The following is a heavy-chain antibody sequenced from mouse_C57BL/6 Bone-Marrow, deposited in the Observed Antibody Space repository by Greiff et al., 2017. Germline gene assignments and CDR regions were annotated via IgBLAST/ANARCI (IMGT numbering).Heavy chain of an antibody. CDR3: AREGYCGSCLYYFDY. CDR1: GYTFTSYW. Sequence: QVQLKESGAELVMPGASVKLSCKASGYTFTSYWMHWVKQRPGQGLEWIGEIDPSDSSTNYNQKFKGKSTLTVDKSSSTAYMQLSSLTSEDSAVYYCAREGYCGSCLYYFDYWGQGTTLTVSS. D-gene: IGHD1-1*01. V-gene: IGHV1-69*01. J-gene: IGHJ2*01. CDR2: IDPSDSST.